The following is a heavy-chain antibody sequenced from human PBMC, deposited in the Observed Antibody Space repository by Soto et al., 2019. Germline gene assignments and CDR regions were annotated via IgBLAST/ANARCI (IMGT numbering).Heavy chain of an antibody. CDR2: ISWNSGSI. Sequence: EVQLVESGGGLVQPGRSLRLSCAASGFTFDDYAMHWVRQAPGKGLEWVSGISWNSGSIGYADSVKGRFTISRDNAKNSLYLQMNSLRAEDTALYYCAKVVARHYYYYMDVCGKGTTVTVSS. V-gene: IGHV3-9*01. CDR3: AKVVARHYYYYMDV. J-gene: IGHJ6*03. CDR1: GFTFDDYA. D-gene: IGHD5-12*01.